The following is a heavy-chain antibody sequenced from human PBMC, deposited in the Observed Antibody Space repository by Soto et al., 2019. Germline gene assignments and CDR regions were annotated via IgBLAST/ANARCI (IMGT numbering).Heavy chain of an antibody. Sequence: GGSLRLSCAASGFTFSSYAVSWVHHAPGKGLEWVSGISGHGGTTDYADSVKGRFTISRDNSKNTVYLPMTSLRDEHTAVYYCANNGGLIPAAGTFSLDYWGQGTLVTVSS. CDR3: ANNGGLIPAAGTFSLDY. CDR1: GFTFSSYA. J-gene: IGHJ4*02. D-gene: IGHD6-13*01. CDR2: ISGHGGTT. V-gene: IGHV3-23*01.